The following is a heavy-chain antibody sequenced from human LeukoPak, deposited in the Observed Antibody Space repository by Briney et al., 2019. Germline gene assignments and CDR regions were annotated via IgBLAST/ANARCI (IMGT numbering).Heavy chain of an antibody. D-gene: IGHD3-10*01. V-gene: IGHV1-8*01. CDR1: GYTFTSYD. CDR3: ARARGSGSYYPRKNYYYYMDV. J-gene: IGHJ6*03. Sequence: ASVKVSCKASGYTFTSYDINWVRQATGQGLEWMGWMNPNSGNTGYAQKFQGRVTMTRNTSISTAYMELSSLRSEDTAVYYCARARGSGSYYPRKNYYYYMDVWGKGTTVTISS. CDR2: MNPNSGNT.